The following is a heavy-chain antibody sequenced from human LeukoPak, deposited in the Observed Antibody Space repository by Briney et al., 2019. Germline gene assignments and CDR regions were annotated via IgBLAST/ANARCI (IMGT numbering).Heavy chain of an antibody. Sequence: SETLSLTCGVSGGSVINTNWWTWVRQPPGKGLEWIGEVHLDGRTNYNPSLESRLTMSVDVSENQVSLKLTSVTAADTAVYYCAREGGFYRPLDYSGQGTLVTVST. CDR1: GGSVINTNW. CDR3: AREGGFYRPLDY. CDR2: VHLDGRT. V-gene: IGHV4-4*02. J-gene: IGHJ4*02. D-gene: IGHD3-3*01.